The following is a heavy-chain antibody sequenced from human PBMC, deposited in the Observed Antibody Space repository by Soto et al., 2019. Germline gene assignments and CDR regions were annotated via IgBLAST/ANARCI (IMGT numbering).Heavy chain of an antibody. V-gene: IGHV4-59*01. D-gene: IGHD2-2*03. CDR1: GGSISSGY. J-gene: IGHJ4*02. Sequence: SETLSLTCSVSGGSISSGYWTWIRHPPGKGLEWIGNIHYNGNTKYSPSLKSRVTMSVDTSKNHFSLKLISVTTADTAVYFCAREGNLGRWIQPLDSWGQGTLVTVSS. CDR3: AREGNLGRWIQPLDS. CDR2: IHYNGNT.